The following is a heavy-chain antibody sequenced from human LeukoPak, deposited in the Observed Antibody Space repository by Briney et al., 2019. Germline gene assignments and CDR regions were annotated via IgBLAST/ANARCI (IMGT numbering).Heavy chain of an antibody. V-gene: IGHV4-34*01. CDR3: ARGRKYYDLWSGYYNRWWFDP. CDR1: GGCFSGYY. Sequence: SETLSLTCAVYGGCFSGYYWSWIRQPPGKGLEWIGGINHSGSTNYNPSLKSRVTISVDTSKNQFSLKLSSVTAADTAVYYCARGRKYYDLWSGYYNRWWFDPWGQGTLVTVST. D-gene: IGHD3-3*01. CDR2: INHSGST. J-gene: IGHJ5*02.